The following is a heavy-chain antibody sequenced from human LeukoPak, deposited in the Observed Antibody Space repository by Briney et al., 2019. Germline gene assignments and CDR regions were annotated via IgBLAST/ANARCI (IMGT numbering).Heavy chain of an antibody. J-gene: IGHJ4*02. CDR2: IRSKAYGGTT. Sequence: GGSLRLSCTASGFTFGDYAMSWFRQAPGKGLEWVGFIRSKAYGGTTEYAASVKGRFTISRDDSKNTLYLQMNSLRAEDTAVYYCAKEVITVTTRGFTDYWGQGTLVTVSS. V-gene: IGHV3-49*03. CDR1: GFTFGDYA. D-gene: IGHD4-17*01. CDR3: AKEVITVTTRGFTDY.